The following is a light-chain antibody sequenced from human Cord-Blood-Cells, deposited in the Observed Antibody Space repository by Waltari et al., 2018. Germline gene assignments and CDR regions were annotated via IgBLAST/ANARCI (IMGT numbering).Light chain of an antibody. CDR1: SSYVGRYHL. V-gene: IGLV2-23*03. CDR3: CSYAGSSTFDV. Sequence: QSALTHPASVSGSPGQSIPIPCTGTSSYVGRYHLFSLYQHHPGKAPKLMIYEGSKRPSGVSNRFSGSKSGNTASLTISGLQAEDEADYYCCSYAGSSTFDVFGTGTKVTVL. CDR2: EGS. J-gene: IGLJ1*01.